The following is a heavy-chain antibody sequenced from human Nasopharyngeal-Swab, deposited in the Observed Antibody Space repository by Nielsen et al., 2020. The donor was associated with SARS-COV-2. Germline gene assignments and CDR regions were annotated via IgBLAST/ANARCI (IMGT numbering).Heavy chain of an antibody. CDR2: INHSGST. D-gene: IGHD3-22*01. V-gene: IGHV4-34*01. Sequence: SETLSLTCAAYGGSFSGYYWSWIRQPPGKGLEWIGEINHSGSTNYNPSLKSRVTISVDRSKNQFSLKLSSVTAADTAVYYCARSDYYEYYAFDIWGQGTMVTVSS. CDR3: ARSDYYEYYAFDI. CDR1: GGSFSGYY. J-gene: IGHJ3*02.